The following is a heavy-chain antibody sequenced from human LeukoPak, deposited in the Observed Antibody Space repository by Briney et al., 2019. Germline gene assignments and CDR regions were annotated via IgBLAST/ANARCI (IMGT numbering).Heavy chain of an antibody. J-gene: IGHJ6*02. CDR3: ARVISGYPPFMDV. Sequence: PSETLSLTCTVSGGSISSGSYYWRWIRQPAGKGLEWIGYIYYSGSTNYNPSLKSRVTISVDASKNQFSLKLSSVTAADTAVYYCARVISGYPPFMDVWGQGTTVTVSS. D-gene: IGHD3-22*01. CDR1: GGSISSGSYY. CDR2: IYYSGST. V-gene: IGHV4-61*01.